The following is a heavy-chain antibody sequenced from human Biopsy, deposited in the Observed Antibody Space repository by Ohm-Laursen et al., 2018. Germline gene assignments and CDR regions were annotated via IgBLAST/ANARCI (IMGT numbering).Heavy chain of an antibody. Sequence: GSLRLSCSASGFTFSNYGMTWVRQAPGKGLEWVSSITGDGGGIHYADSVKGRFTISRDNSKNTLYMQMNNLRAEDTAVYYCARKYSRFDIWGQGTVVSVSS. CDR3: ARKYSRFDI. CDR1: GFTFSNYG. V-gene: IGHV3-23*01. D-gene: IGHD4-11*01. CDR2: ITGDGGGI. J-gene: IGHJ3*02.